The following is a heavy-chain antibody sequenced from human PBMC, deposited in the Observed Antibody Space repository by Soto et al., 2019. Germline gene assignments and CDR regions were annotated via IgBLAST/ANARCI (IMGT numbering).Heavy chain of an antibody. CDR1: GGSFSGYY. Sequence: SETLSLTCAVYGGSFSGYYWSWIRQPPGKGLEWIGEINHSGSTNYNPSLKSRVTISVDTSKNQFSLKLSSVTAADTAVYYCARALRRSTVPRYYYYGMDVWGQGTTVTVSS. V-gene: IGHV4-34*01. CDR2: INHSGST. CDR3: ARALRRSTVPRYYYYGMDV. D-gene: IGHD4-17*01. J-gene: IGHJ6*02.